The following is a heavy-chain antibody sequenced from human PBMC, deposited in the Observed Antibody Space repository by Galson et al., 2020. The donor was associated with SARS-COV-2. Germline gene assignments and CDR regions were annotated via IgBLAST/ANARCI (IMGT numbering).Heavy chain of an antibody. CDR1: GFSLSNARMG. CDR2: IFSNDEK. V-gene: IGHV2-26*01. Sequence: SGPTLVKPTETLTLTCTVSGFSLSNARMGVTWIRQPPGKALEWLAHIFSNDEKSYSTSLKNRLSISKDTSKSQVVLTMTNMDPVDTATYYCARILLDWTSTNYYYYMDVWGKGAPVTVSS. D-gene: IGHD2-8*02. J-gene: IGHJ6*03. CDR3: ARILLDWTSTNYYYYMDV.